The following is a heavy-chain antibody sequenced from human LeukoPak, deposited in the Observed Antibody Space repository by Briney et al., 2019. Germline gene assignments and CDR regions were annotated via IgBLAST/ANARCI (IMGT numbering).Heavy chain of an antibody. V-gene: IGHV3-23*01. CDR2: IFGSGGSP. J-gene: IGHJ4*02. CDR3: GKTTVGYSSGQKPAWPVDY. D-gene: IGHD5-18*01. CDR1: GFTFASHA. Sequence: GGSLRLSCEASGFTFASHAMSRVRQAPGKGLEWVAGIFGSGGSPHYADYVKGRFTISRDNPRNTVYLQINSLRDEDTAVYYCGKTTVGYSSGQKPAWPVDYWGQGTLVTVSS.